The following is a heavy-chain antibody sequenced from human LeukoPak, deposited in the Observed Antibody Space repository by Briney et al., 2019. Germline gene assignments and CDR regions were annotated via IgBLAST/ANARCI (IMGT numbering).Heavy chain of an antibody. J-gene: IGHJ5*02. Sequence: VGSLRLSCAASGFSFSSYDMNWVRQAPGKGLEWASYISSSGSTIYYADSVKGRFTISRDNAKNSLYLQMNSLRAEDTAVYYCARGSSVYCSSTSCYDGFSSWFDPWGQGTLVTVSS. V-gene: IGHV3-48*03. D-gene: IGHD2-2*01. CDR1: GFSFSSYD. CDR2: ISSSGSTI. CDR3: ARGSSVYCSSTSCYDGFSSWFDP.